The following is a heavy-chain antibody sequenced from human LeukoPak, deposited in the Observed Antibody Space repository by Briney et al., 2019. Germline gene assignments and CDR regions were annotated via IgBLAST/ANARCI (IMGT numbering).Heavy chain of an antibody. Sequence: SVKVSCKASGGTFSSYAISWVRQAPGQGLEWMGGIIPIFGTANYAQKFQGRVTITADESTSTAYMELSSLRSEDTAVYYCARDLLLWFGDPTHWGQGTLVTVSS. CDR1: GGTFSSYA. V-gene: IGHV1-69*01. CDR3: ARDLLLWFGDPTH. CDR2: IIPIFGTA. J-gene: IGHJ4*02. D-gene: IGHD3-10*01.